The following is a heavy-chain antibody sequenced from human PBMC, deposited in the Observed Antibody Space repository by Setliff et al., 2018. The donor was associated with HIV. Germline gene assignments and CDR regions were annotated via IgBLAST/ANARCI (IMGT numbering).Heavy chain of an antibody. V-gene: IGHV1-69*13. CDR1: GGTFSSYT. J-gene: IGHJ6*04. CDR2: IIPIFGTA. Sequence: SVKVSCKASGGTFSSYTISWVRQAPGQGLEWMGGIIPIFGTANYAQKFKGRLTITADESTSAVYMELSSLRSEDTAVYYCARDSRDIVVVIAPEPEPYYYYGMDVWGEGTTVTVSS. CDR3: ARDSRDIVVVIAPEPEPYYYYGMDV. D-gene: IGHD2-15*01.